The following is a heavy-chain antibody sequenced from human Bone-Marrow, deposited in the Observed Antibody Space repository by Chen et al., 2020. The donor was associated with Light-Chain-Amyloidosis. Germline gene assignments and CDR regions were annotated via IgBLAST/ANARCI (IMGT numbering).Heavy chain of an antibody. CDR3: VRRDVRWHIDF. CDR2: IYYTGST. D-gene: IGHD6-13*01. Sequence: QVQLQESGSGLVKPSGPLSLTCTVAGASVSSDYHYWTWIRQPPGDRLEWIGYIYYTGSTKYNPSLESRIAISIDTSKNQFSLKVNSVTAADTAVYYCVRRDVRWHIDFWGQGALVTVSS. J-gene: IGHJ4*02. V-gene: IGHV4-61*01. CDR1: GASVSSDYHY.